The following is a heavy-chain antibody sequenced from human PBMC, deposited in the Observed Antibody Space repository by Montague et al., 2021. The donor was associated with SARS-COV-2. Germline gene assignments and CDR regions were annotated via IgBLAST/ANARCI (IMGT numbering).Heavy chain of an antibody. D-gene: IGHD3/OR15-3a*01. Sequence: SETLSLTCVVSDVSLSSSTWWSWVRQSPGKGLEWVGGTYLSGFTXYNPSVKSRVTISLDDSRSQFSLRLTSVTAADTAVYFCARGGLGNRGFDYWGQGALVTVSS. CDR1: DVSLSSSTW. CDR2: TYLSGFT. V-gene: IGHV4-4*02. CDR3: ARGGLGNRGFDY. J-gene: IGHJ4*02.